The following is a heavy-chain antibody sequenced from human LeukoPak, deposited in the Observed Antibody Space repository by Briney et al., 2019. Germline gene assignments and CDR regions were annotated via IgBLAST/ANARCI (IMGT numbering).Heavy chain of an antibody. D-gene: IGHD1-1*01. V-gene: IGHV3-66*01. J-gene: IGHJ4*02. Sequence: PGGSLRLSCAASGFTVSSNYVSWVRQAPGKGLEWVLTIYRGGSTYYADSVKGRFTISRDNSKNTVYLQINTLRVEDTAVYYCARGGLETAVKYFFDYWGQGTLITVSS. CDR3: ARGGLETAVKYFFDY. CDR1: GFTVSSNY. CDR2: IYRGGST.